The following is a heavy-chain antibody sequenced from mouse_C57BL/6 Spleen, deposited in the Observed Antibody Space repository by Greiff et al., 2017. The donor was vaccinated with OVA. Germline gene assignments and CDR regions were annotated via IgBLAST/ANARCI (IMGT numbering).Heavy chain of an antibody. D-gene: IGHD1-1*01. CDR3: ARCYYGSSYEEAWFAY. CDR2: IHPNSGST. V-gene: IGHV1-64*01. Sequence: QVQLQQSGAELVKPGASVKLSCKASGYTFTSYWMHWVKQRPGQGLEWIGMIHPNSGSTNYNEKFKSKATLTVDKSSSTAYMQLSSLTSEDSAVYYCARCYYGSSYEEAWFAYWGQGTLVTVSA. CDR1: GYTFTSYW. J-gene: IGHJ3*01.